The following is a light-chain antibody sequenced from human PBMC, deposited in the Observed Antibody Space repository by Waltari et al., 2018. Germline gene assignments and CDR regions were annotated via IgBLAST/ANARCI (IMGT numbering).Light chain of an antibody. V-gene: IGKV1-39*01. CDR1: QTISSY. CDR3: QQTFSTQTT. J-gene: IGKJ5*01. CDR2: AAS. Sequence: TFRASQTISSYLNCYQQKPGKSPKFLIYAASSLRSGVPSRFSGSRSGTEFTLTISSLQPEDFATYYCQQTFSTQTTFGQGTRLELK.